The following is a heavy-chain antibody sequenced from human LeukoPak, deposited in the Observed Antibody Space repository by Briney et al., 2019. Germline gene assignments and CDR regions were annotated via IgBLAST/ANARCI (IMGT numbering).Heavy chain of an antibody. D-gene: IGHD2-15*01. CDR1: GFTFNNYA. CDR2: ISGSGGST. J-gene: IGHJ5*02. V-gene: IGHV3-23*01. Sequence: GGSLRLSCAGSGFTFNNYAMTWVRQAPGKGLEWVSVISGSGGSTSYADSVKGRFTISRDNAKNSLYLQMNSLRAEDTAVYYCASRYCSGGSCSWKNWFDPWGQGTLVTVSS. CDR3: ASRYCSGGSCSWKNWFDP.